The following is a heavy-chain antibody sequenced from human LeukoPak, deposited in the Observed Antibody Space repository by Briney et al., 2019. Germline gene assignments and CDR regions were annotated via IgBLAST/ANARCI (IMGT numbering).Heavy chain of an antibody. CDR3: ARAVPNSGLDY. V-gene: IGHV3-74*01. D-gene: IGHD1-1*01. Sequence: PGGSLRLSCAASGFSLSNSWMHWVRQAPGKGLVWVSRISSDGSSTAYADSVKGRFTISRDTAKNTLYLQMNSLRDEDTAVYYCARAVPNSGLDYWGQGTLVTISS. CDR2: ISSDGSST. J-gene: IGHJ4*02. CDR1: GFSLSNSW.